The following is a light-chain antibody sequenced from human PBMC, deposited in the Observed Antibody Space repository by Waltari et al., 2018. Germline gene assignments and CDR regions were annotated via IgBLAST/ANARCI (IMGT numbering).Light chain of an antibody. CDR3: MQGTHLAYT. CDR1: QSLVYSDGNTY. CDR2: KVS. Sequence: DVVMTQSPLSLPVTLGQPASISCRSSQSLVYSDGNTYLNWFQQRPGQSPRRLIYKVSNRDSGVPDRFSGSGSGTDFTLKISRVEAGDVGVYYCMQGTHLAYTFGQGTKLEIK. V-gene: IGKV2-30*01. J-gene: IGKJ2*01.